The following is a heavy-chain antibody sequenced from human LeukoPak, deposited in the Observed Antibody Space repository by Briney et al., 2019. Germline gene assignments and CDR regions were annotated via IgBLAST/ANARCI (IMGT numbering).Heavy chain of an antibody. CDR3: ARGRITMVRGVAIGTQRYYYYYMDV. CDR1: GYTFTGYY. V-gene: IGHV1-2*02. J-gene: IGHJ6*03. D-gene: IGHD3-10*01. Sequence: ASVKVSCKTSGYTFTGYYMHWVRQAPGQGLEWMGWINPNSGGTNYAQKFQGRVTMTRDTSISTAYMELSRLRSDDTAVYYCARGRITMVRGVAIGTQRYYYYYMDVWGKGTTVTISS. CDR2: INPNSGGT.